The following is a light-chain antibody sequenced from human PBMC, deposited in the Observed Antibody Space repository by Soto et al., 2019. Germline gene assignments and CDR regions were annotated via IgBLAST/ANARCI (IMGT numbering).Light chain of an antibody. J-gene: IGKJ1*01. Sequence: DIQITQSPSTLSASVGDRVTSTFRASQSINTWLAWYQQKPGKGPKLLIYDASSLESGVPSRFSGSGSGTEFTLTISSLQPDDFASYYCQQYNSYSTVGPGTKVEIK. V-gene: IGKV1-5*01. CDR2: DAS. CDR3: QQYNSYST. CDR1: QSINTW.